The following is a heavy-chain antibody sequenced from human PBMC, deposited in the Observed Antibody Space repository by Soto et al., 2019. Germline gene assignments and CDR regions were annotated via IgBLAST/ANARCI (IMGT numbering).Heavy chain of an antibody. CDR2: ISYDGSNK. CDR3: AKTPSPGYSYGKRYFDL. J-gene: IGHJ2*01. Sequence: HPGGSLRLSCAASGFTFSSYGMHWVRQAPGKGLEWVAVISYDGSNKYYADSVKGRFTISRDNSKNTLYLQMNSLRAEDTAVYYCAKTPSPGYSYGKRYFDLWGRGTLVTVSS. V-gene: IGHV3-30*18. D-gene: IGHD5-18*01. CDR1: GFTFSSYG.